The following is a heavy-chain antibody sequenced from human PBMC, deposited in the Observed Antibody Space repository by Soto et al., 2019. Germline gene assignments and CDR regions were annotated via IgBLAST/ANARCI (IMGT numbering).Heavy chain of an antibody. V-gene: IGHV4-59*13. CDR2: AYYTGTT. CDR3: ARGPNYDFWSGYFRG. D-gene: IGHD3-3*01. J-gene: IGHJ4*02. CDR1: GGSISSYY. Sequence: SETLSLTCAVSGGSISSYYWSWIRQPPGKGLEWIGYAYYTGTTSYNPSLKSRVTISVVKSRNQFSLKLSSVTAADTAVYYCARGPNYDFWSGYFRGWGQGTLVTVSS.